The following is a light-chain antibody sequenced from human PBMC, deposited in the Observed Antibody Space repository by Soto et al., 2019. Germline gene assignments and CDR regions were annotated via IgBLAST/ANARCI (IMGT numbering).Light chain of an antibody. CDR2: EVN. J-gene: IGLJ3*02. Sequence: QSALTQPPSASGSPGQSVTISCTGTSSDIGSYNFVSWYQQHPGKAPKLIIYEVNKRPSGVPDRFSSSKSGNTASLTVSGLQADDEGDYYCSSYAGTNNLGVFGGGTKVTVL. V-gene: IGLV2-8*01. CDR1: SSDIGSYNF. CDR3: SSYAGTNNLGV.